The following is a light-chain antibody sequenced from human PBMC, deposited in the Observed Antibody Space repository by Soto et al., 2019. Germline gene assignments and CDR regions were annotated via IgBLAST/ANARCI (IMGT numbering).Light chain of an antibody. Sequence: AIQLTQSPSSLSASVGDTVSITCRASQGISIALAWYQHKPGKAPKILIYDASSLQSGVPSRFSGSESGTECTLTISSLQPEDFATYYCQQLKSYPFTFGQGTRLEIK. CDR2: DAS. V-gene: IGKV1-13*02. CDR1: QGISIA. CDR3: QQLKSYPFT. J-gene: IGKJ5*01.